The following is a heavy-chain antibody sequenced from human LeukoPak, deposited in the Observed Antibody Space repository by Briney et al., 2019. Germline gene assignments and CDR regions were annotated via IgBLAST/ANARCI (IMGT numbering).Heavy chain of an antibody. Sequence: ASVKVSCKASGYTFTSYGISWVRQAPGQGLEWMGWIRAYNGNTNYAQKLQGRVTMTTDTSTSTAYMELRSLRSDDTAVYYCARIRTIGKRIAAAGANWFDPWGQGTLVTVSS. V-gene: IGHV1-18*01. CDR3: ARIRTIGKRIAAAGANWFDP. D-gene: IGHD6-13*01. CDR2: IRAYNGNT. J-gene: IGHJ5*02. CDR1: GYTFTSYG.